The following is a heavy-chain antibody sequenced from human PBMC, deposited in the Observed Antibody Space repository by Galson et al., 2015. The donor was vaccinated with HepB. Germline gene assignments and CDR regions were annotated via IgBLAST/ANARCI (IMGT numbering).Heavy chain of an antibody. CDR2: IDPSDSYT. CDR1: GYSFTSYW. J-gene: IGHJ3*02. D-gene: IGHD5-24*01. Sequence: QSGAEVKKPGESLRISCKGSGYSFTSYWISWVRQMPGKGLEWMGRIDPSDSYTNYSPSFQGHVTISADKSISTAYLQWSSLKASDTAMYYCARRVMATSSLDAFDIWGQGTMVTVSS. V-gene: IGHV5-10-1*01. CDR3: ARRVMATSSLDAFDI.